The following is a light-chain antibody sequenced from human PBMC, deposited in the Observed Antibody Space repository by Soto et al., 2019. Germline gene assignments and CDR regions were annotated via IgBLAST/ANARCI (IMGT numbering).Light chain of an antibody. CDR2: RAS. V-gene: IGKV3-11*01. CDR1: QSISSH. J-gene: IGKJ4*01. CDR3: QQRINLPLN. Sequence: EIVLTQSPATLSLSPGERATLSCRASQSISSHLAWYQQKPGQAPRLLIYRASNRATGIPARFSGSGSGTDLTLTIRSLEPEDFSVYYCQQRINLPLNFGGGTKVEIK.